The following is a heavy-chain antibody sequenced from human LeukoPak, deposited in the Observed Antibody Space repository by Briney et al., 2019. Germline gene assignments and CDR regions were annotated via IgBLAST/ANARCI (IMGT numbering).Heavy chain of an antibody. CDR2: TYSRCNWYN. D-gene: IGHD5-24*01. J-gene: IGHJ4*02. CDR3: ARGGYYGYNRPFDY. CDR1: VDSVSSNSAA. Sequence: SQTHSLTCAISVDSVSSNSAAWNWNRQSPSRCLEWLGRTYSRCNWYNDYAVSVKSLITISPDTFKNQFSLQRSSVTPEATAVYYCARGGYYGYNRPFDYWGQGNLVTVSS. V-gene: IGHV6-1*01.